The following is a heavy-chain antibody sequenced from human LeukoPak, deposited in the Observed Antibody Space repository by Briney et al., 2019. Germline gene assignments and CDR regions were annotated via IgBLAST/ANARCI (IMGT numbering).Heavy chain of an antibody. Sequence: GGSLRLSCAASGFTFSNYSMNWVRQAPGKGLEWVSYISSSSSTIYYADSVKGRFTISRDNAKNSLYLQMNSLRAEDTAVYYCARDSGYGGQRGHAFDIWGQGTMVTVSS. V-gene: IGHV3-48*01. CDR1: GFTFSNYS. CDR3: ARDSGYGGQRGHAFDI. J-gene: IGHJ3*02. CDR2: ISSSSSTI. D-gene: IGHD4-23*01.